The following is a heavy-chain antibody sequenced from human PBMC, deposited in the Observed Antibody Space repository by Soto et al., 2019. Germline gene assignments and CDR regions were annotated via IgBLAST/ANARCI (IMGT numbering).Heavy chain of an antibody. D-gene: IGHD4-17*01. J-gene: IGHJ4*02. Sequence: QVQLVQSGAEVKKPGSSVKVSCKASGDTFSSYAISWVRQAPGQGLEWLGGIIPIYATANYAQKFQGRVMITADESTNTAYMELRSLRSEDTAVYYCAKTPPRTTATAYYFDYWGQGTLVTVSS. CDR2: IIPIYATA. CDR3: AKTPPRTTATAYYFDY. V-gene: IGHV1-69*12. CDR1: GDTFSSYA.